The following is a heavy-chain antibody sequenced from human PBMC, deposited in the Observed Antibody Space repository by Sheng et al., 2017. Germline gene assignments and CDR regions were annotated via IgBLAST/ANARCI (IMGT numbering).Heavy chain of an antibody. V-gene: IGHV1-69*08. Sequence: QVQLVQSGAEVKKPGSSVKVSCKASGGTFSSYTISWVRQAPGQGLEWMGRIIPILGIANYAQKFQGRVTITADKSTSTAYMELSSLRSEDTAVYYCARDGKPPDYGGNWPHYYYYYMDVWGKGTTVTVSS. D-gene: IGHD3-10*01. CDR3: ARDGKPPDYGGNWPHYYYYYMDV. J-gene: IGHJ6*03. CDR2: IIPILGIA. CDR1: GGTFSSYT.